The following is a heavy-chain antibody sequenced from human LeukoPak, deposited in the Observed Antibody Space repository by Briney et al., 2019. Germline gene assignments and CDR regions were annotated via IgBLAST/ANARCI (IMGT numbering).Heavy chain of an antibody. Sequence: PSETLSLTCTVSGGSISSYYWSWIRQPAGKGLEWIGRIYTSGSTNYNPSLKSRVTVSVDTSKNQFSLKLSSVTAADTAVYYCARDKLLWFGELYSDAFDIWGQGTMVTVSS. J-gene: IGHJ3*02. CDR1: GGSISSYY. CDR2: IYTSGST. D-gene: IGHD3-10*01. V-gene: IGHV4-4*07. CDR3: ARDKLLWFGELYSDAFDI.